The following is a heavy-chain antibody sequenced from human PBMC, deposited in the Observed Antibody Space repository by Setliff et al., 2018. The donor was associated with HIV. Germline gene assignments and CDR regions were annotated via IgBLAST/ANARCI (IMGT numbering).Heavy chain of an antibody. Sequence: TLSLTCIVSGASISSGGYYWSWVRQHPGKGLEWIGYIYYSGTTYYNPSLKSRLRMSVDTSKNQFTLKVISMTAADTAVYYCARLSCSSNSCPFDYWVQGTLVTVSS. CDR2: IYYSGTT. D-gene: IGHD2-2*01. CDR1: GASISSGGYY. CDR3: ARLSCSSNSCPFDY. V-gene: IGHV4-31*03. J-gene: IGHJ4*02.